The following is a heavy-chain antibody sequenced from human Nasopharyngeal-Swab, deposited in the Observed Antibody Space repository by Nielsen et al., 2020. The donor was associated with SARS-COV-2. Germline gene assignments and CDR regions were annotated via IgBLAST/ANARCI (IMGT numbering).Heavy chain of an antibody. CDR2: ISAYNGNT. D-gene: IGHD2-15*01. Sequence: ALVKVSCKASGYTFTSYGISWVRQAPGQGLEWMGWISAYNGNTNYAQKLQGRVTMTTDTSTSTAYMELRSLRSDDTAVYYCARVGPDIVVVVAAAPDYWGQGTLVTVSS. V-gene: IGHV1-18*01. CDR3: ARVGPDIVVVVAAAPDY. CDR1: GYTFTSYG. J-gene: IGHJ4*02.